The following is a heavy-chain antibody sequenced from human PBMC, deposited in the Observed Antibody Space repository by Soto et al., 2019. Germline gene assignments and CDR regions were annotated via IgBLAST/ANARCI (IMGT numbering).Heavy chain of an antibody. CDR2: IYYSGST. CDR1: GGSISSGGYY. CDR3: AAIYSGSHGGTFGH. D-gene: IGHD1-26*01. Sequence: QVQLQESGPGLVKPSQTLSLTCTVSGGSISSGGYYWSWIRQHPGKGLEWIGYIYYSGSTYYNPSLKGRVTISLVKSKMQFSLKLSSVTAAGADVYCCAAIYSGSHGGTFGHWGQGTLVTVSS. V-gene: IGHV4-31*03. J-gene: IGHJ4*02.